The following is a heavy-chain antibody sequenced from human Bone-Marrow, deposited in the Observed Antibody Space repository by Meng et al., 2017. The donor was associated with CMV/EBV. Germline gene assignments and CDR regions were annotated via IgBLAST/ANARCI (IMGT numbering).Heavy chain of an antibody. Sequence: SVKVSCKASGGTFSSYTINWVRQAPGQGLEWMGRIIPILGIANYAQKFQGRVTITADTSTSTAYMELNSLRSEGTAVYYCASHPRQRAPSDYWGQGTLVTVSS. CDR1: GGTFSSYT. J-gene: IGHJ4*02. CDR3: ASHPRQRAPSDY. V-gene: IGHV1-69*02. D-gene: IGHD6-25*01. CDR2: IIPILGIA.